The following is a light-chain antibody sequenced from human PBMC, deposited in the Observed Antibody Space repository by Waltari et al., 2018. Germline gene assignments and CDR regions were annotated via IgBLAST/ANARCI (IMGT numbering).Light chain of an antibody. Sequence: DIVMTQSPDSLAVSLGERATINCKSSQSVLYSSNNKNYLAWYQQKPGQPPKLIIDWASTRESGVPDRFSGSGSGTDFTLTISSLQAEDVAVYYCQQHYGTPRTFGQGTKLEIK. CDR1: QSVLYSSNNKNY. CDR2: WAS. CDR3: QQHYGTPRT. V-gene: IGKV4-1*01. J-gene: IGKJ2*01.